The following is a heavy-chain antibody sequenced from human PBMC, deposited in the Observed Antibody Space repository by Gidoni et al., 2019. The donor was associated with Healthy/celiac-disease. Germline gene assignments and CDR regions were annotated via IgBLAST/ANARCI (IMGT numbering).Heavy chain of an antibody. Sequence: EVQLVESGGGLVQPGGSLRLSCAASGFTFSSYSMNWVRQAPGKGRGLGAYFISSSSTIYYADSVKGRFTISRDNAKNSLYLQMNSLRDEDTAVYYCAREGDRGFLEWLSTYYFDYWGQGTLVTVSS. CDR2: FISSSSTI. J-gene: IGHJ4*02. CDR1: GFTFSSYS. V-gene: IGHV3-48*02. CDR3: AREGDRGFLEWLSTYYFDY. D-gene: IGHD3-3*01.